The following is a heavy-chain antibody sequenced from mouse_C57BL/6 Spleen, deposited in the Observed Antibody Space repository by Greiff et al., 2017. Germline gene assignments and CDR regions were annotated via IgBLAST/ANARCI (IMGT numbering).Heavy chain of an antibody. Sequence: VQLQESGPELVKPGASVKISCKASGYAFSSSWMNWVKQRPGKGLEWIGRIYPGDGDTNYNGTVKGKATLNADKSSSTACRQISSLTYEDSAVYFCARRGPIYDGYYSMDYWGQGTSVTVSS. V-gene: IGHV1-82*01. CDR2: IYPGDGDT. J-gene: IGHJ4*01. CDR1: GYAFSSSW. D-gene: IGHD2-3*01. CDR3: ARRGPIYDGYYSMDY.